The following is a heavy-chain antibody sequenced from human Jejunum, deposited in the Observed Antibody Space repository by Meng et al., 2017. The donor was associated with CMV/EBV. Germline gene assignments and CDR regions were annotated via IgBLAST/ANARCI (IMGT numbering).Heavy chain of an antibody. CDR1: GGTFSNYA. CDR2: IIPTPGIA. J-gene: IGHJ6*02. V-gene: IGHV1-69*10. Sequence: TASGGTFSNYAITWVRQAPGQGLEWMGGIIPTPGIANYAQKFRGRVTITADKSTSTAYMELSSLRSEDTAVYYCARDQDYYGMDVWGQGTTVTVSS. CDR3: ARDQDYYGMDV.